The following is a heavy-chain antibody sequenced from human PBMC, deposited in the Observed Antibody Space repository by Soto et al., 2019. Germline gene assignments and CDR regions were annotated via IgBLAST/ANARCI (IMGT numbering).Heavy chain of an antibody. Sequence: ASVKVSCKASGYTFTSYDINWVRQATGQGLEWMGWMNPNSGNTGYAQKFQGRVTMTRNTSISTAYMELSSLRSEDTAVYYCARVGSGVSMVRGVIITRNYYYYMDVWGKGTTVTVSS. CDR3: ARVGSGVSMVRGVIITRNYYYYMDV. J-gene: IGHJ6*03. CDR1: GYTFTSYD. CDR2: MNPNSGNT. V-gene: IGHV1-8*01. D-gene: IGHD3-10*01.